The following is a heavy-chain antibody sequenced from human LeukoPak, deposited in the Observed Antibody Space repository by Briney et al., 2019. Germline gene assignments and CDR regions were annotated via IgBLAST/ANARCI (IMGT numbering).Heavy chain of an antibody. CDR3: ARDGGTSTPFDY. V-gene: IGHV3-74*01. J-gene: IGHJ4*02. D-gene: IGHD2-15*01. Sequence: GGSLRLSCAASGFTFSSHWFHWVRQAPGKGLAWVSRITIDESSTNYVASVNGRFTISRDNAKRTVYLQMNSLTPEDTAVYYCARDGGTSTPFDYWGQGTLVTVSS. CDR2: ITIDESST. CDR1: GFTFSSHW.